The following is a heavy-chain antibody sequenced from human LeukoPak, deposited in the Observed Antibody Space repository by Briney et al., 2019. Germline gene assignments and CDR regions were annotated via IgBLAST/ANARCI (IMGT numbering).Heavy chain of an antibody. CDR1: GFTFSSYE. CDR3: AELGITMIGGV. CDR2: ISSSGSTI. J-gene: IGHJ6*04. D-gene: IGHD3-10*02. V-gene: IGHV3-48*03. Sequence: GGSLRLSCAASGFTFSSYEMNWVRQAPGKGLEWVSYISSSGSTISYADSVKGRFTISRDNAKNSLYLQMNSLRAEDTAVYYCAELGITMIGGVWGKGTTVTISS.